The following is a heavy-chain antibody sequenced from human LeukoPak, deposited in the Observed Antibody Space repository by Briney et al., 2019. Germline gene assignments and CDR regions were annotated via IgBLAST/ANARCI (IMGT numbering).Heavy chain of an antibody. J-gene: IGHJ6*02. Sequence: GESLKISCKGSGYSFTSYWIGWVRQMPGKGLGWMGIIYPGDSDTRYSPSFQGQVTISADKSISTAYLQWSSLKASDTAMYYCAIGGQPSYYYYYGMDVWGQGTTVTVSS. CDR2: IYPGDSDT. D-gene: IGHD2-2*01. CDR1: GYSFTSYW. V-gene: IGHV5-51*01. CDR3: AIGGQPSYYYYYGMDV.